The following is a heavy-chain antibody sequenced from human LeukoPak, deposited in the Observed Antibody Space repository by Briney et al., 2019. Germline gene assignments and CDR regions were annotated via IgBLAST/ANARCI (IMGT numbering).Heavy chain of an antibody. Sequence: PGRSLRLSCAASGFTFDDYAMHWVRQAPGKGLEWVSGIIWNSGSIGYAGSVKGRFTISRDNAKNSLYLQMNSLRAEDTALYHCARVFSWRGVQQWYFDYGGQGTLVTVSS. CDR2: IIWNSGSI. J-gene: IGHJ4*02. CDR3: ARVFSWRGVQQWYFDY. CDR1: GFTFDDYA. D-gene: IGHD6-19*01. V-gene: IGHV3-9*01.